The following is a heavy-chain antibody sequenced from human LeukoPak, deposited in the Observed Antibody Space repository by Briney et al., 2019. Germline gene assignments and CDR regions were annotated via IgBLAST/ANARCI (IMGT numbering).Heavy chain of an antibody. J-gene: IGHJ5*02. CDR3: ARDSSYSAIDFDP. D-gene: IGHD2-2*01. CDR2: INPNSGGT. CDR1: GYTFTSYY. Sequence: EASVKVSCKASGYTFTSYYMHWVRQAPGQGLEWMGWINPNSGGTNYAQKFQGRVTMTRDTSISTAYMELSRLRSDDTAVYYCARDSSYSAIDFDPWGQGTLVTVSS. V-gene: IGHV1-2*02.